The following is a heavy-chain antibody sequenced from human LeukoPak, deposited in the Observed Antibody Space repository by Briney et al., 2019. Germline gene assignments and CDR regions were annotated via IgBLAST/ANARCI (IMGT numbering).Heavy chain of an antibody. J-gene: IGHJ4*02. CDR1: GFTFSSYS. V-gene: IGHV3-48*01. CDR3: ARSQAQQLVLGYFDY. Sequence: GGSLRLSCAASGFTFSSYSMNWARQAPGKGLEWVSYISSSSSTIYYADSVKGRFTISRDNAKNSLYLQMNSLRAEDTAVYYCARSQAQQLVLGYFDYWGQGTLVTVSS. CDR2: ISSSSSTI. D-gene: IGHD6-13*01.